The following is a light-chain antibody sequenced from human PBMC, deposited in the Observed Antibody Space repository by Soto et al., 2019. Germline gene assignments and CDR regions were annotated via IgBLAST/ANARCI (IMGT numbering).Light chain of an antibody. Sequence: QSALTQPASVSGSPGQSITISCTGTSSDVGSYNLVSWYQQHPGKAPKLMIYEGSKRHSGVSNRLSGSKSGNTASLTISGLQAEDEADYYCCSYAGSSTDVVFGGGTKLTVL. CDR2: EGS. CDR1: SSDVGSYNL. CDR3: CSYAGSSTDVV. V-gene: IGLV2-23*01. J-gene: IGLJ2*01.